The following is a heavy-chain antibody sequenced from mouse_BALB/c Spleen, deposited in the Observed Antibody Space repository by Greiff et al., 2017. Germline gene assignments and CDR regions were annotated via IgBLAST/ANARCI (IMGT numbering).Heavy chain of an antibody. Sequence: EVMLVESGPELVKPGASVKISCKASGYSFTGYFMNWVKQSHGKSLEWIGRINPYNGDTFYNQKFKGKATLTVDKSSSTAHMELLSLTSEDSAVYNCGRGGVYYGYGEGAWFAYWGQGTLVTVSA. D-gene: IGHD1-2*01. CDR2: INPYNGDT. V-gene: IGHV1-37*01. J-gene: IGHJ3*01. CDR3: GRGGVYYGYGEGAWFAY. CDR1: GYSFTGYF.